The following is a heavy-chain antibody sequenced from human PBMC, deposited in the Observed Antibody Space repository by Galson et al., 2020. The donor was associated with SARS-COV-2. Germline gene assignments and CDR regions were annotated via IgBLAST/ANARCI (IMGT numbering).Heavy chain of an antibody. CDR3: ARLHYGEYAPEAFEI. V-gene: IGHV4-30-2*01. J-gene: IGHJ3*02. D-gene: IGHD4-17*01. CDR1: GTSISSGSYS. Sequence: SETLSLTCAVSGTSISSGSYSWNWIRQPPGKGLEWIGYISHSGGTYYNPSLKSRVTISGDRSKNQFSLRLSSVTAADTAVYYCARLHYGEYAPEAFEIGCAGKRFTVSS. CDR2: ISHSGGT.